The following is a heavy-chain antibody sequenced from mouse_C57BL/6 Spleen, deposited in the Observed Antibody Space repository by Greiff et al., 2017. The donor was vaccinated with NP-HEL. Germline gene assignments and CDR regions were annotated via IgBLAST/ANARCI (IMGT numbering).Heavy chain of an antibody. D-gene: IGHD1-1*01. CDR2: ISDGGSYT. J-gene: IGHJ1*03. CDR1: GFTFSSYA. Sequence: EVMLVESGGGLVKPGGSLKLSCAASGFTFSSYAMSWVRQTPEKRLEWVATISDGGSYTYYPDNVKGRFTISRDNAKNNLYLQMSHLKSEDTAMYYCAREATVVATGYFDVWGTGTTVTVSS. V-gene: IGHV5-4*01. CDR3: AREATVVATGYFDV.